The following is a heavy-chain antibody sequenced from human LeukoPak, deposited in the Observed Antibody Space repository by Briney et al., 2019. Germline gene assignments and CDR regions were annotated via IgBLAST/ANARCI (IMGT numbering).Heavy chain of an antibody. CDR3: ARHNSRYPFDP. Sequence: SETLSLTCTVSGGSISSDYWSWIRQPPGKGLEWIGYIYYSGSTNYNPSLKSRVTISADTSKNQFSLKLSSVTAADTAVYYCARHNSRYPFDPWGQGTLVTVSS. J-gene: IGHJ5*02. CDR1: GGSISSDY. V-gene: IGHV4-59*01. CDR2: IYYSGST. D-gene: IGHD1-1*01.